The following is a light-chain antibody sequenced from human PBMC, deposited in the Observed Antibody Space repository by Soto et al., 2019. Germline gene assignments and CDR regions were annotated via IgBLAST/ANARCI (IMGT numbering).Light chain of an antibody. CDR3: HSYTSSSTVV. CDR2: EVS. CDR1: SSDVGSYNR. V-gene: IGLV2-18*02. Sequence: QSVLTQPPAVSGSPGQSVTISCTGTSSDVGSYNRVSWYQQPPGTAPKLMIYEVSNRPSGVPERFSGSKSGNTASLTISGLQAEDEADYYCHSYTSSSTVVFGGGTTLTVL. J-gene: IGLJ2*01.